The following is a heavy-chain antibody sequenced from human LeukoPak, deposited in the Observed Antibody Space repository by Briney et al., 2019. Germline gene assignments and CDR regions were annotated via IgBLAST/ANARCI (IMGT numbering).Heavy chain of an antibody. CDR2: ISGSGGTT. V-gene: IGHV3-23*01. CDR1: GFTFSSYA. J-gene: IGHJ4*02. D-gene: IGHD2-21*01. Sequence: GGSLRLSCAASGFTFSSYAMIWVRQAPGNGLEWVSGISGSGGTTYYADSVKGRFTISRDNSKNTLYLQMDSLRLEDTAVYYCAKGRHISATDVDYWGQGTLVTISS. CDR3: AKGRHISATDVDY.